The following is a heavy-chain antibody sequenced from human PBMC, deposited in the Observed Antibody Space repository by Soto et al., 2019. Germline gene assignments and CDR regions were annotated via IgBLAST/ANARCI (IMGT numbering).Heavy chain of an antibody. CDR2: IYYSGNT. CDR1: GGSIGRGYHF. V-gene: IGHV4-30-4*01. Sequence: TLSETCFVTGGSIGRGYHFSSWVRQPPGKGLEWIGNIYYSGNTYYNPSLKSRLIISIDTSKNQFSPKVGSVTAADTAVYYFASSSLYGMYVRCQDTAVTVSS. CDR3: ASSSLYGMYV. D-gene: IGHD6-6*01. J-gene: IGHJ6*02.